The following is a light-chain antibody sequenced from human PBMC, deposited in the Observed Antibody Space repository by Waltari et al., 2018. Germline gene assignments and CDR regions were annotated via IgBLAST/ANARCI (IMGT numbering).Light chain of an antibody. CDR3: STWDYRLGGWV. CDR1: SDNVGSYA. V-gene: IGLV1-44*01. CDR2: GNS. J-gene: IGLJ3*02. Sequence: QSALTQEASVSGTVGQKVTLSCTGNSDNVGSYAVGWYQQISHGAPKTVMLGNSLPSGIPDRFYASKSGTTASLTISGLQPEDEADYYCSTWDYRLGGWVFGGGTKLTVL.